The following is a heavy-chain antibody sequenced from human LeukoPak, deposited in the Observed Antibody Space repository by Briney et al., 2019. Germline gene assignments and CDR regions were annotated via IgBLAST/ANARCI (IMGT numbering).Heavy chain of an antibody. J-gene: IGHJ4*02. CDR3: ARGVIAAGGNDFDY. CDR2: IDISGST. CDR1: GDSITNGNYY. D-gene: IGHD6-13*01. Sequence: SETLSLTCTVSGDSITNGNYYWTWIRQSAGKGLEWIGRIDISGSTIYNPSLKSRVTISLDRSKNQFFLKLSSVTAADTAVYYCARGVIAAGGNDFDYWGQGTLVTVSS. V-gene: IGHV4-61*02.